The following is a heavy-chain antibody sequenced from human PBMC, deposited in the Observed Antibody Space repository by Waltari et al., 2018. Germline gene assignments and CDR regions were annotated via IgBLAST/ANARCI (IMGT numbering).Heavy chain of an antibody. CDR2: INPSGGRT. V-gene: IGHV1-46*04. CDR3: ARDWGGAARSGWFDP. Sequence: QVQLVQSGAEVKKPGASVKVSCKASGYTFTSYYMHWVRQAPGQGLEWMGIINPSGGRTYYADSVKGRFTISRDNSKNTLYLQMNSLRAEDTAVYYCARDWGGAARSGWFDPWGQGTLVTVSS. J-gene: IGHJ5*02. D-gene: IGHD6-6*01. CDR1: GYTFTSYY.